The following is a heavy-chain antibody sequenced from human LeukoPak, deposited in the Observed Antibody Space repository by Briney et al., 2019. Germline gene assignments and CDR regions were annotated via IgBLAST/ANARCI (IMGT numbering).Heavy chain of an antibody. Sequence: ASVKVSCKASGYTFTGYYMHWVRQAPGQGLECMGWIHPSTGNPAYAQGFTGRFVFSLDTSVSTTYLQISSLKAEDTAVYFCARAFQSLGGLSLPDYWGQGTLVTVSS. CDR3: ARAFQSLGGLSLPDY. D-gene: IGHD3-16*02. V-gene: IGHV7-4-1*02. CDR1: GYTFTGYY. CDR2: IHPSTGNP. J-gene: IGHJ4*02.